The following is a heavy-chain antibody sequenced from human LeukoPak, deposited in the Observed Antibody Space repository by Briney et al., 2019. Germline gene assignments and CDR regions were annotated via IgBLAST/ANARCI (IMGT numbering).Heavy chain of an antibody. D-gene: IGHD2-2*01. J-gene: IGHJ4*02. Sequence: GGSLRLSCAASGFTFSSYSMNWVRQAPGKGLEWVSSISSSSSYIYYADSVKGRFTIPRDNAKNSLYLQMNSLRAEDTAVYYCARDAGVVPVGYWGQGTLVTVSS. CDR1: GFTFSSYS. V-gene: IGHV3-21*01. CDR3: ARDAGVVPVGY. CDR2: ISSSSSYI.